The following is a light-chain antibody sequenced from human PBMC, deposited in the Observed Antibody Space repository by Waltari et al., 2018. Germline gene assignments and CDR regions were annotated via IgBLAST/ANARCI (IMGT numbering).Light chain of an antibody. J-gene: IGKJ1*01. CDR2: GTS. Sequence: EIVMTQSPATLSLSPGESATLSCRVSQSLRSTFAWFQQKPGQPPRLLIYGTSTRAAGIPARFSGSGSGTDFSLTISSLQPEDFATYYCQQDDYWPWTFGQGTRVE. V-gene: IGKV3D-15*01. CDR1: QSLRST. CDR3: QQDDYWPWT.